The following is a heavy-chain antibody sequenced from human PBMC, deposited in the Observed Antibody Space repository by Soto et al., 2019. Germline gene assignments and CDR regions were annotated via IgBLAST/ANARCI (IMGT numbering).Heavy chain of an antibody. Sequence: ASVKVSCKASGYTFTGYYMHWVLQAPGQGLEWMGWINPNSGGTNYAQKFQGRVTMTRDTSISTAYMELSRLRSDDTAVYYCARTVHGSGSYYNANNWFDPWGQGTLVTVSS. CDR3: ARTVHGSGSYYNANNWFDP. V-gene: IGHV1-2*02. CDR1: GYTFTGYY. D-gene: IGHD3-10*01. J-gene: IGHJ5*02. CDR2: INPNSGGT.